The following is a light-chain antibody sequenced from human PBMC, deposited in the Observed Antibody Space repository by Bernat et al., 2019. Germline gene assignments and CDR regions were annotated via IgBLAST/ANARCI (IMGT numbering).Light chain of an antibody. CDR3: QQSYSTPQT. CDR2: AAS. V-gene: IGKV1-39*01. Sequence: DIQMTQSPSSLSASVGDRVTITCRASQSSSSYLNWYQQKPGKAPKLLIYAASSLQSGVPSRFSGSGSGTEFTLTISSLQPEDFATYYCQQSYSTPQTFGPGTKVDIK. J-gene: IGKJ3*01. CDR1: QSSSSY.